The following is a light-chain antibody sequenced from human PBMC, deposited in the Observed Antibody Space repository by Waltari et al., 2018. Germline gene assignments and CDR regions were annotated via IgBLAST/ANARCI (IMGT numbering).Light chain of an antibody. CDR2: GVS. CDR1: QDISSY. Sequence: DIQMTQSPSSLSASVGDRVTITCQASQDISSYLNWYQQKPGKAPKVLIYGVSNLETGVPLRFSGSGSGTYFTFTISSLQPEDIATYYCQQHKTVPHTFGRGTKLDIK. J-gene: IGKJ2*01. CDR3: QQHKTVPHT. V-gene: IGKV1-33*01.